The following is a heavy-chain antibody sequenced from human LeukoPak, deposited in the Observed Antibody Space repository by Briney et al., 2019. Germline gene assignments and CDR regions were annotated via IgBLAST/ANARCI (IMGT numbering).Heavy chain of an antibody. CDR3: ARIPLGYSGAYYFEF. J-gene: IGHJ4*02. CDR2: ISSSGSV. Sequence: KPSETLSLTCTVSRGSISGSIRSYYWSWLRQPPGKGLEWIGYISSSGSVNDNPSLRSRVTISVDTSKNQFFLNLSSVSAADTAVYYCARIPLGYSGAYYFEFWGQGTLVTVSP. D-gene: IGHD5-12*01. CDR1: RGSISGSIRSYY. V-gene: IGHV4-4*09.